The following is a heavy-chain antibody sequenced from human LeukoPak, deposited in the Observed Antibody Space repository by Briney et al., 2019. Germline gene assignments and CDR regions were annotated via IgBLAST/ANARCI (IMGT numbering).Heavy chain of an antibody. D-gene: IGHD4-23*01. Sequence: PGGSLRLSCAASGFTFSSYWMHWVRHAPGKGLVWVSGTNTDGSSTMYADSVKGRFTIARDNAKNTPYLQMNSLRAEDTAVYYCYGANAEHWGQGTLVTVSS. CDR2: TNTDGSST. J-gene: IGHJ1*01. CDR1: GFTFSSYW. CDR3: YGANAEH. V-gene: IGHV3-74*03.